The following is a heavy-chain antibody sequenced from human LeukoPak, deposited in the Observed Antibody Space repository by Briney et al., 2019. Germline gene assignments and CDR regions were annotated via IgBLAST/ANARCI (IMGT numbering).Heavy chain of an antibody. J-gene: IGHJ4*02. Sequence: ASVKVSCKASGHTFTGHYIHWLRQAPGQGLEWMGWMNPNSGGTKYAQTFQGRVTLTRDTSISTAYLELSSLTSDDTAVYFCARQGSNSSGWYPVDDWGQGTLVTVSS. CDR3: ARQGSNSSGWYPVDD. V-gene: IGHV1-2*02. CDR2: MNPNSGGT. D-gene: IGHD6-19*01. CDR1: GHTFTGHY.